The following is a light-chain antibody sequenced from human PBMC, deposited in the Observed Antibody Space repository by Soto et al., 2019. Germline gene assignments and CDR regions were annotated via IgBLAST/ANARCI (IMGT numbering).Light chain of an antibody. V-gene: IGLV2-14*01. CDR2: EVS. CDR3: SSYTSSSNVV. CDR1: SSDVGGYNY. Sequence: QPALTQPASVSGSPGQSITISCTGTSSDVGGYNYVSWYQQHPGKAPKLMIYEVSNRPSGVSNRFSGSKSGNTASLTISGLQAEDEADYYCSSYTSSSNVVFGGGTKVTVL. J-gene: IGLJ2*01.